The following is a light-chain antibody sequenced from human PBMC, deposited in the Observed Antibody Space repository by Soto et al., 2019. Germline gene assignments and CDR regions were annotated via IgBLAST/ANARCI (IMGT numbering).Light chain of an antibody. J-gene: IGKJ5*01. CDR1: QNVKSY. Sequence: EIVLRQSPATLSLSPGDLDYLXCRASQNVKSYLAWYQQKPGQAPRLLIYDASNRATGIPARFSGSGSGTDYTLTISSLEPEDFAVYFCQQRTDGITFGQGTRLEIK. V-gene: IGKV3-11*01. CDR3: QQRTDGIT. CDR2: DAS.